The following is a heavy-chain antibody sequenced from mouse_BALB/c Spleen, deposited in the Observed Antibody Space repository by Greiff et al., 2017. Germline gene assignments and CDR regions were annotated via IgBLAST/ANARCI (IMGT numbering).Heavy chain of an antibody. CDR2: ISTYYGDA. CDR1: GYTFTDYA. Sequence: VKLMESGAELVRPGVSVKISCKGSGYTFTDYAMHWVKQSHAKSLEWIGVISTYYGDASYNQKFKGKATMTVDKSSSTAYMELARLTSEDSAIYYCARRGIYYDYDGPFAYWGQGTLVTVSA. D-gene: IGHD2-4*01. CDR3: ARRGIYYDYDGPFAY. V-gene: IGHV1S137*01. J-gene: IGHJ3*01.